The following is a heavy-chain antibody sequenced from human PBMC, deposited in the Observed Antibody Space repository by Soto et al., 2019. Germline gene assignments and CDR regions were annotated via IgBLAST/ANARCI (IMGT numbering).Heavy chain of an antibody. CDR3: ARAPILVGETTYENYFDY. CDR1: GGTFSSFV. Sequence: SVKVSCKASGGTFSSFVISWVRQAPGQGLEWMGGNIPIFGTANYAQKFQGRVTIIADESTGTTYMELTSLRSEDTAVYYCARAPILVGETTYENYFDYWGQGTLVTFSS. CDR2: NIPIFGTA. J-gene: IGHJ4*02. V-gene: IGHV1-69*13. D-gene: IGHD2-21*01.